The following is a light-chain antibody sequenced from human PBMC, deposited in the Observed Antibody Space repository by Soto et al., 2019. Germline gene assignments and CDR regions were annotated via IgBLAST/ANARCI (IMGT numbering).Light chain of an antibody. J-gene: IGLJ1*01. Sequence: QSALTQPASVSGSPGQSITISCTGTSSDVGGYNYVSWYQHHPGKAPKLMIYEVSNRPSGVSNRFSGSKSGNTASLTISGLQAEDEADYYCSSYRSSSTPYVFGTGTKLTVL. CDR1: SSDVGGYNY. CDR2: EVS. CDR3: SSYRSSSTPYV. V-gene: IGLV2-14*01.